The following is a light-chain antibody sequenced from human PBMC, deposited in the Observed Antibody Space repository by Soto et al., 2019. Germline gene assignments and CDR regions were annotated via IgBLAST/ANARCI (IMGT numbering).Light chain of an antibody. V-gene: IGLV3-25*02. CDR1: ALPKQF. Sequence: SYELTQPPSVSVPAGQTARITCSGDALPKQFACWYQKKPGQAPVMVIYNDSERPSGIPERFSGSSSGTTVTLIISGVQAEDEADYYCQSADRSDTYWEFGGGTQLTVL. CDR2: NDS. CDR3: QSADRSDTYWE. J-gene: IGLJ3*02.